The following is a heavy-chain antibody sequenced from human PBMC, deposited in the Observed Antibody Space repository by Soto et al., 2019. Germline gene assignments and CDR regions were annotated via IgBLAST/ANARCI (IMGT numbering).Heavy chain of an antibody. V-gene: IGHV5-51*01. CDR2: IYFGDSDT. CDR1: GYNFATDW. Sequence: PGESLKISCNDSGYNFATDWISWVRQMPGKGLEWMGVIYFGDSDTRYSPSFQDQVTISVDKSISTAYLQWSSLKASDTAMYYCARHYHGFDSWGQGTPVTVSS. D-gene: IGHD3-16*02. CDR3: ARHYHGFDS. J-gene: IGHJ4*02.